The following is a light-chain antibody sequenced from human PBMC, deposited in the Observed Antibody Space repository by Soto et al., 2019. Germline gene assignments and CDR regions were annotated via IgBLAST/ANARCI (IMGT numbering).Light chain of an antibody. Sequence: DIPLTQSPSSLSASVGDTVTITCRTSQSIHNYLNWYQQTPGNAPKFLIYGASSLQTGVPSRFSGSGSGTNFTLTISSLQPEDFATYFCQQNYRPLITFGQGTRLEIK. CDR2: GAS. CDR1: QSIHNY. CDR3: QQNYRPLIT. J-gene: IGKJ5*01. V-gene: IGKV1-39*01.